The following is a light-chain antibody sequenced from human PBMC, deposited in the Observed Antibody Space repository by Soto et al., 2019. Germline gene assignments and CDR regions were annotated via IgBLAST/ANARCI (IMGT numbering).Light chain of an antibody. V-gene: IGLV2-14*01. Sequence: QSALTQPASVSGSPGQSITISCTGTSSDVGGHKYVSWYQQHPGKAPKVMIYEVSNRPSGVSNRFSGSKSGNTASLSISGLQAEDEADYYCSSYTASSTVFGTGTKLTVL. CDR2: EVS. J-gene: IGLJ1*01. CDR1: SSDVGGHKY. CDR3: SSYTASSTV.